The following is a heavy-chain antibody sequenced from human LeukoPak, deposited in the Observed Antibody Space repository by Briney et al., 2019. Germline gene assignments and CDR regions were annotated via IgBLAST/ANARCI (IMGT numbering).Heavy chain of an antibody. CDR2: ISWNSGSI. CDR1: GFTFDDYA. Sequence: GGSLRLSCAASGFTFDDYAMHWVRQASGKGLEWVSGISWNSGSIGYADSVKGRFTISRDNAKNSLYLQMNSLRAEDTALYYCAKAEALLWFGELSGYFDYWGQGTLVTVSS. CDR3: AKAEALLWFGELSGYFDY. J-gene: IGHJ4*02. D-gene: IGHD3-10*01. V-gene: IGHV3-9*01.